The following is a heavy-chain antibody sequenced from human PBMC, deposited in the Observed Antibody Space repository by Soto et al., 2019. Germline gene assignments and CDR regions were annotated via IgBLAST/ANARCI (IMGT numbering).Heavy chain of an antibody. CDR3: AKDRAYCTNGVCYGVFDY. CDR2: ISYDGSNK. J-gene: IGHJ4*02. D-gene: IGHD2-8*01. CDR1: GFTFSSYG. Sequence: PGGSLRLSCAASGFTFSSYGMHWVRQAPGKGLEWVAVISYDGSNKYYADSVKGRLTISRDNSKNTLYLQMNSLRAEDTAVYYCAKDRAYCTNGVCYGVFDYWGQGT. V-gene: IGHV3-30*18.